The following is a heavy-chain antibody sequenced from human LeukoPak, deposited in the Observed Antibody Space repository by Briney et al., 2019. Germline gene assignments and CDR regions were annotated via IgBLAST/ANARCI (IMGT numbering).Heavy chain of an antibody. V-gene: IGHV1-69*02. J-gene: IGHJ3*02. CDR2: IIPILGIA. D-gene: IGHD1-26*01. CDR1: GGTFSSYN. Sequence: GASVKVSCKASGGTFSSYNMSWVRQAPGQGREWMGRIIPILGIANYAQKFQGRVTITADKSTSTAYMELSSLRSEDTAVYYCAREGGSYYFDAFDIWGQGTMVTVSS. CDR3: AREGGSYYFDAFDI.